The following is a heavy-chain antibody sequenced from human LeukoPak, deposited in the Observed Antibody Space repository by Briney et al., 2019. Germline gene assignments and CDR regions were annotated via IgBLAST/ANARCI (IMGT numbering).Heavy chain of an antibody. CDR2: IASGGGANR. D-gene: IGHD2/OR15-2a*01. CDR1: GFTFSSCE. V-gene: IGHV3-48*03. Sequence: PGGSLTLSCAASGFTFSSCEMNWVRQAPGKGLEWVSYIASGGGANRFYSESVKGRFTISRDNAKNSLYLHMNSLRAEDTGVYYCARIGTTTRGPAGLDVWGQGTTVTVSS. CDR3: ARIGTTTRGPAGLDV. J-gene: IGHJ6*02.